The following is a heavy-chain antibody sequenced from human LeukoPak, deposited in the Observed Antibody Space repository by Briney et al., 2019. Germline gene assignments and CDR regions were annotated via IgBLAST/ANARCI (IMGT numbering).Heavy chain of an antibody. CDR2: ISSSSSYI. J-gene: IGHJ3*02. D-gene: IGHD2-15*01. V-gene: IGHV3-21*01. Sequence: GGCLRLSRAASGFTFSSYCMNSVRQAPGKGLEWLSSISSSSSYIYYADSVKGRFTISKDTAKNSLYLQKNRRADETTAVYCSRGPSCSGLCDAFDIWGQGTLVTVSS. CDR1: GFTFSSYC. CDR3: SRGPSCSGLCDAFDI.